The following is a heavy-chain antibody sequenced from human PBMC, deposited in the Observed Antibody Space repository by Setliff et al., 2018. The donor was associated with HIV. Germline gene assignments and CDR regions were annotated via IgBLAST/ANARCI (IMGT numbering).Heavy chain of an antibody. CDR2: IDPSDSYT. D-gene: IGHD3-10*01. V-gene: IGHV5-10-1*01. J-gene: IGHJ3*01. Sequence: GESLKISCKGSGNSFSNHWISWVRLVPGQGLEWMGNIDPSDSYTHYSPSFQGHVTISADKSISTVYLLWSSLKASDTAIYYCARRSVSHGNGFDLWGQGTLVTVSS. CDR1: GNSFSNHW. CDR3: ARRSVSHGNGFDL.